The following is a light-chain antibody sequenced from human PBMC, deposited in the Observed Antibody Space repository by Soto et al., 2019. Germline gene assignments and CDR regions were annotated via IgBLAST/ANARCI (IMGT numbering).Light chain of an antibody. V-gene: IGKV1-39*01. J-gene: IGKJ1*01. CDR1: QSIWKY. CDR2: AAA. Sequence: DIPMTQSPFSLSASVGDRVTITCRASQSIWKYLNWYQQKPGQAPKLLIYAAANLQSGVPERFSGSGAGTDFTLTISSLQPEDFATYYCQQSYSTVWTFGQGTKVEI. CDR3: QQSYSTVWT.